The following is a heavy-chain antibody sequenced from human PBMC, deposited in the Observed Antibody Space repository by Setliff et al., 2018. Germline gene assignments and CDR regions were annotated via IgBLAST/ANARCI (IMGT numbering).Heavy chain of an antibody. Sequence: GGSLRLFCAASGFTVSSFSMHWVRQAPVKGLDWVATLSDDGYNEFYADSVKGRFTISRDNPRSTLYLQMNSLRAEDTALYYCANYEQRPRNLDYWGQGTLVTVSS. J-gene: IGHJ4*02. V-gene: IGHV3-30*18. CDR3: ANYEQRPRNLDY. CDR1: GFTVSSFS. CDR2: LSDDGYNE. D-gene: IGHD6-25*01.